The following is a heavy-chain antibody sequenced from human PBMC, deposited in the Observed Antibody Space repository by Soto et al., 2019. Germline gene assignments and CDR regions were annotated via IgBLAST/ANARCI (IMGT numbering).Heavy chain of an antibody. V-gene: IGHV4-34*01. Sequence: QVQLQQWGAGLLKPSETLSLTCAVYGGSFSGYYWSCIRQPPGKGLEWIGEINHSGSTNYNPSLKSRVTISVDTSKNQFSLKLSSVTAADTAVYYCARIQLWFHYFDYWGQGTLVTVSS. D-gene: IGHD5-18*01. CDR1: GGSFSGYY. CDR2: INHSGST. CDR3: ARIQLWFHYFDY. J-gene: IGHJ4*02.